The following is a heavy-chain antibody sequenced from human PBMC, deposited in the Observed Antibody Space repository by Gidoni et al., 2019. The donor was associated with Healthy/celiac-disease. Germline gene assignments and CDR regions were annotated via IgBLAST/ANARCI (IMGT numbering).Heavy chain of an antibody. V-gene: IGHV3-33*01. CDR1: GFTFSSYG. Sequence: QVQLVESGGGVVQPGRSLRLSCAASGFTFSSYGMHWVRQAPGKGLEWVAVIWYDGSNKYYADAVKGRFTISRDNSKNTLYLQMNSLRAEDTAVYYCARDRLGDWNDDNYYYYGMDVWGQGTTVTVSS. CDR3: ARDRLGDWNDDNYYYYGMDV. D-gene: IGHD1-1*01. CDR2: IWYDGSNK. J-gene: IGHJ6*02.